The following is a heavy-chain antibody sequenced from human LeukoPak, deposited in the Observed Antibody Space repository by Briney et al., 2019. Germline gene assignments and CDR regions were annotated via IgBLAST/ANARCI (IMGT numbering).Heavy chain of an antibody. CDR1: GYTFTSYG. CDR3: ARVLTTVTKGDFDY. V-gene: IGHV1-8*02. Sequence: GASVKVSCKASGYTFTSYGISWVRQAPGQGLEWMGWMNPNSGNTGYAQKFQGRGTMTRNTSISTAYMELSSLRSEDTAVYYCARVLTTVTKGDFDYWGQGTLVTVSS. CDR2: MNPNSGNT. D-gene: IGHD4-17*01. J-gene: IGHJ4*02.